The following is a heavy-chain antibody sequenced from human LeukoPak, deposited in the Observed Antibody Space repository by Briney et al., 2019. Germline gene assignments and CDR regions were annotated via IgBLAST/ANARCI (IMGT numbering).Heavy chain of an antibody. CDR2: INHSGST. CDR1: GGSFSGYY. Sequence: PSETLSLTCAVYGGSFSGYYWSWIRQPPGKGLEWIGEINHSGSTNYNPSLKSRVTISVDTSKNQFSLKLSSVAAADTAMYYCARVDTAMVNDAFDIWGQGTMVTVSS. J-gene: IGHJ3*02. CDR3: ARVDTAMVNDAFDI. V-gene: IGHV4-34*01. D-gene: IGHD5-18*01.